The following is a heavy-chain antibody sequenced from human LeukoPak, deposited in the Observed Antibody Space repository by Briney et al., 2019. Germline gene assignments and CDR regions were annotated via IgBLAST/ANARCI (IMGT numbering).Heavy chain of an antibody. Sequence: PGGSLRLSCAASGFTFSSYAMHWVRQAPGKGLEWVAVISYDGSNKYYADSVKGRFTISRDSSKNTLYLQMNSLRAEDTAVYYCARASGYAGDWGQGTLVTVSS. CDR1: GFTFSSYA. CDR2: ISYDGSNK. J-gene: IGHJ4*02. V-gene: IGHV3-30-3*01. CDR3: ARASGYAGD. D-gene: IGHD5-12*01.